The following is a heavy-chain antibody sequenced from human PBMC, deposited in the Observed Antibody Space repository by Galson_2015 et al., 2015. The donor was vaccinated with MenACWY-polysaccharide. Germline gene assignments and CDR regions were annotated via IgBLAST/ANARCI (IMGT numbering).Heavy chain of an antibody. D-gene: IGHD2/OR15-2a*01. Sequence: TLSLTCSVSGGSISSAGYHWTWIRQHPGKGLEWIGYIFNRGGTNSSPSLKSRVTVSADRSNNQFSLKLTSLTAADTAVYYCAGIPSTATSFGWFDPWGQGTLVTVSS. J-gene: IGHJ5*02. V-gene: IGHV4-31*03. CDR3: AGIPSTATSFGWFDP. CDR1: GGSISSAGYH. CDR2: IFNRGGT.